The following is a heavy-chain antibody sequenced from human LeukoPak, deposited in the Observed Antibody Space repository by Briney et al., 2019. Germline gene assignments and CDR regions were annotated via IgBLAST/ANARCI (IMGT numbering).Heavy chain of an antibody. J-gene: IGHJ4*02. CDR3: ARGGTPGYSSGRIDY. Sequence: GGSLRLSCVASGFTVSSNYMGCVRQAPGKGLEWVSVIYSAGNTYYADSVKGRFTISRHNSENTLYLHMNSLRVEDTAVYFCARGGTPGYSSGRIDYWGQGTLVTVSS. CDR1: GFTVSSNY. CDR2: IYSAGNT. V-gene: IGHV3-53*04. D-gene: IGHD6-19*01.